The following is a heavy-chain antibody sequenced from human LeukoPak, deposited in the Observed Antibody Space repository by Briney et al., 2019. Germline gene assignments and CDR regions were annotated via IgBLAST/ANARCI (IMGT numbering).Heavy chain of an antibody. CDR1: GGSISSYY. V-gene: IGHV4-59*08. CDR3: ARPGVGSGRYGAFDI. D-gene: IGHD5-18*01. Sequence: SETLSLTCTVSGGSISSYYWSWIRQPPGKGLEWIGYIYYSGSTDYNPSLKSRVTISVDTSKNQFSLKLSSVTAADTAVYYCARPGVGSGRYGAFDIWGQGTMVTVSS. CDR2: IYYSGST. J-gene: IGHJ3*02.